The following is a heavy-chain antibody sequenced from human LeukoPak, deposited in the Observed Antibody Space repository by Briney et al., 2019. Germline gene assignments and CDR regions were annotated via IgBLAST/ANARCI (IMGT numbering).Heavy chain of an antibody. J-gene: IGHJ4*02. V-gene: IGHV1-69*05. Sequence: ASVKVSCKASGGTFSSYAISWVRQAPGQGLEWMGGIIPIFGTANYAQKFQGRVTITTDESTSTAYMELSSLRSEDTAVYYCARELQPGPLMITFGGVIGALDYWGQGTLVTVSS. CDR3: ARELQPGPLMITFGGVIGALDY. D-gene: IGHD3-16*01. CDR2: IIPIFGTA. CDR1: GGTFSSYA.